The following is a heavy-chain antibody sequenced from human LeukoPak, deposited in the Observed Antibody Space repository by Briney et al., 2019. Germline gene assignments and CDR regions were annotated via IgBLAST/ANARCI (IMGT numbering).Heavy chain of an antibody. Sequence: GGSLRLSCAASGFPFNSFAMRWVRQAPGKGLEWVAVISDDGRHKYNAKSVEGRFSISRDNSIITLYLQMNDLRVDDTAVYYCMRHRWYYNRDSFRLHWSFDVWGRGTHVTVSS. CDR3: MRHRWYYNRDSFRLHWSFDV. CDR2: ISDDGRHK. J-gene: IGHJ2*01. D-gene: IGHD6-13*01. V-gene: IGHV3-30*04. CDR1: GFPFNSFA.